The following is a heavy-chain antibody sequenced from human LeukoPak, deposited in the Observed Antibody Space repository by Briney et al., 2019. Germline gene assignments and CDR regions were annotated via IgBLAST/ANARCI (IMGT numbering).Heavy chain of an antibody. CDR3: ARDMRGRYSYGYPQYFDY. CDR2: VYYSGST. CDR1: GGSISTYY. J-gene: IGHJ4*02. Sequence: SETLSLTCTVSGGSISTYYWSWIRQPPGKGLEWIGYVYYSGSTNYNPSLKSRVTISVDTSKNQFSLKLSSMAAADTAVYYCARDMRGRYSYGYPQYFDYWGQGTLVTVSS. V-gene: IGHV4-59*01. D-gene: IGHD5-18*01.